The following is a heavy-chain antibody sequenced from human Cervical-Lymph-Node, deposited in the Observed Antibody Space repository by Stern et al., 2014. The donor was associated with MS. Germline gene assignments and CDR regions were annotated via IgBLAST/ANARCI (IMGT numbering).Heavy chain of an antibody. J-gene: IGHJ6*02. CDR3: ARSTNDYGDYVGYYYYYYGMDV. Sequence: EVQLVESGGGLVKPGGSLRLSCAASGFTFSSYSMNWVRQAPGKGLEWVSSISSSSSYIYYADSVKGRFTISRDNAKNSLYLQMNSLRAEDTAVYYCARSTNDYGDYVGYYYYYYGMDVWGQGTTVTVSS. V-gene: IGHV3-21*02. CDR1: GFTFSSYS. D-gene: IGHD4-17*01. CDR2: ISSSSSYI.